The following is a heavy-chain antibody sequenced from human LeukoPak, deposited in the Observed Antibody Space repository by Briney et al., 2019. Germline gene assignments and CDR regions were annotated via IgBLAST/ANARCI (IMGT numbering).Heavy chain of an antibody. J-gene: IGHJ4*02. Sequence: SETLSLTCTVSGGSISSGGYYWSWIRQHPGKGLEWIVYIYYSGSTYYNPSLKSRVTISVDTSKNQFSLKLSSVTAADTAVYYCARLRDLPFFEFDYWGQGTLVTVSS. D-gene: IGHD2-21*01. CDR2: IYYSGST. V-gene: IGHV4-31*03. CDR3: ARLRDLPFFEFDY. CDR1: GGSISSGGYY.